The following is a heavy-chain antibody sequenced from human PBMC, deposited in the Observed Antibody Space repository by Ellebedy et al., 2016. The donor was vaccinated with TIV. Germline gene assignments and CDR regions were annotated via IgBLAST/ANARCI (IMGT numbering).Heavy chain of an antibody. CDR1: GFTFSDYY. Sequence: GASLKISCAASGFTFSDYYMTWIRQAPGKGLEWVSYVSSSSSYTNYADSVKGRFTISRADAKNSLYLQMHSLRAEDTAVYYCARSYGKGDYYYGMDVWGQGTTVTVSS. CDR2: VSSSSSYT. J-gene: IGHJ6*02. D-gene: IGHD3-10*01. V-gene: IGHV3-11*06. CDR3: ARSYGKGDYYYGMDV.